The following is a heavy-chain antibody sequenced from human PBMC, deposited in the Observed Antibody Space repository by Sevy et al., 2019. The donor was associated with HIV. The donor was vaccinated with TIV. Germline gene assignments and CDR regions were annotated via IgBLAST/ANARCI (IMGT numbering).Heavy chain of an antibody. J-gene: IGHJ3*02. CDR3: AKGLGMVQGALLSDDI. V-gene: IGHV3-30*02. CDR1: GFTFRSYG. CDR2: IRYDGSTK. Sequence: GGSLRLSCAASGFTFRSYGMHWVRQAPGKGLEWVVFIRYDGSTKYYADSVKGRFTISRDNSKNTLYLQMNSLRGDDTSLYYCAKGLGMVQGALLSDDIWGQGTMVTVSS. D-gene: IGHD3-10*01.